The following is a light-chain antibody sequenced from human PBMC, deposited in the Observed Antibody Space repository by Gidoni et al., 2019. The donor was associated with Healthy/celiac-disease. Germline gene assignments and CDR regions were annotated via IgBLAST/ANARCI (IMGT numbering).Light chain of an antibody. J-gene: IGKJ2*01. CDR2: GAS. CDR3: QQYNSWPLYT. CDR1: QSVSSN. V-gene: IGKV3-15*01. Sequence: VMAQSPATLSVSPGERAPLACRASQSVSSNLAWYQQKTGQAPMILIYGASTRATGTPARFSGSGSGTEVTLTIISLQSEDFAVDYCQQYNSWPLYTFGQGTKLEIK.